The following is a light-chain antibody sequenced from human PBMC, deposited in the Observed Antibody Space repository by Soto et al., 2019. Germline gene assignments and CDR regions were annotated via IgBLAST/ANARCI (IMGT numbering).Light chain of an antibody. CDR1: QSINGW. V-gene: IGKV1-5*03. J-gene: IGKJ4*01. Sequence: DIRMTQSPSTLSASVGDRVTITCRASQSINGWLAWYQQKPGKAPNLLIYEASSLESGVPSRFSGSGSGTAFTLTISSLQPDDSATYYCQQYDSYSVTFGGGTKVEIK. CDR2: EAS. CDR3: QQYDSYSVT.